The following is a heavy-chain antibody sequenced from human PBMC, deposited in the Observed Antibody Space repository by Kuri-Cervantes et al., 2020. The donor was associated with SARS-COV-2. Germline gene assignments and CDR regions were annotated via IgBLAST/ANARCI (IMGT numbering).Heavy chain of an antibody. V-gene: IGHV1-2*02. CDR2: INPNSGGT. J-gene: IGHJ6*03. D-gene: IGHD5-24*01. Sequence: ASVKVSCKASGYTFTGYYMHWVRQAPGQGLEWMGWINPNSGGTNYAQKFQGRVTMTRDTSISTAYMELSRLRSDDTAVYYCALMAGYYYYYYMDVWGKGTTVTV. CDR1: GYTFTGYY. CDR3: ALMAGYYYYYYMDV.